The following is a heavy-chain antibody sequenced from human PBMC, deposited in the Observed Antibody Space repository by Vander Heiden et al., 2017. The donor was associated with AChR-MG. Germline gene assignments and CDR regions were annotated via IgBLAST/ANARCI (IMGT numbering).Heavy chain of an antibody. CDR2: IGTTGDT. V-gene: IGHV3-13*01. CDR3: ARKVYRSGFDS. Sequence: EVQLVESGGGLVQPGGSVRLSCAASGFILSSYDMQWLRQVTGKGLEWVSAIGTTGDTHYPDSVQGRFTISRENAKNTLYLQMNSLTSGDTAVYYCARKVYRSGFDSWGQGTLVIVSS. D-gene: IGHD3-10*01. CDR1: GFILSSYD. J-gene: IGHJ4*02.